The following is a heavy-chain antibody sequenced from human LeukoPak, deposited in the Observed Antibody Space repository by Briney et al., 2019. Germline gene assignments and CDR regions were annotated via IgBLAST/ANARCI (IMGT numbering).Heavy chain of an antibody. CDR2: INHSGST. J-gene: IGHJ4*02. V-gene: IGHV4-34*01. Sequence: PSETLSLTCAVYGGSFSGYYWSWVRQPPGKGLEWIGEINHSGSTNYNPSLKSRVTISVDTSKNQFSLKLSSVTAADTAVYYCARYNPGYSNYDSSFDYWGQGTLVTVSS. CDR3: ARYNPGYSNYDSSFDY. D-gene: IGHD4-11*01. CDR1: GGSFSGYY.